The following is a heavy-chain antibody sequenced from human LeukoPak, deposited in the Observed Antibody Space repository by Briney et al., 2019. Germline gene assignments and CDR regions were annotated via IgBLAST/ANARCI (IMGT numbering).Heavy chain of an antibody. Sequence: GGSLRLSCAASGFTFSSYSMNWVRQAPGKGLEWVSSISSSSSYIYYADSVKGRFTISRDNAKHSLYLQMNSLRAEDTAVYYWARDKLWFGELPDYWGKGTLVTVSS. D-gene: IGHD3-10*01. CDR3: ARDKLWFGELPDY. CDR1: GFTFSSYS. V-gene: IGHV3-21*01. J-gene: IGHJ4*02. CDR2: ISSSSSYI.